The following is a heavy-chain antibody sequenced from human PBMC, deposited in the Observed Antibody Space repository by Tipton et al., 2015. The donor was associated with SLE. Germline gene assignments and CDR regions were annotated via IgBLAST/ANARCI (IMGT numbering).Heavy chain of an antibody. CDR1: GGSISSYY. CDR3: ARVPDMAYDILTGYYGNWFDP. D-gene: IGHD3-9*01. J-gene: IGHJ5*02. CDR2: IYYSGST. V-gene: IGHV4-59*12. Sequence: TLSLTCTVSGGSISSYYWSWIRQPPGKGLEWIGYIYYSGSTNYNPSLKSRVTISVDTSKKQFSLKVSSVTAADTAVYYCARVPDMAYDILTGYYGNWFDPWGQGTLVTVSS.